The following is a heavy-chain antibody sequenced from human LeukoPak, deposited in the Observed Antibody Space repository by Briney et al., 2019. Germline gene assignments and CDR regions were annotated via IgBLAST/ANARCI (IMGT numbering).Heavy chain of an antibody. CDR1: GFTFSSHW. J-gene: IGHJ4*02. Sequence: GGSLRLSCEGSGFTFSSHWLHWVRQVPGKGPVWVAHASTNGGTTKYADSVKGRFTVTRDNTKNPLYLFMHSLRPEDTAVYFCARSRESSDYVPFDYWGRETLVTVAS. D-gene: IGHD4-17*01. V-gene: IGHV3-74*01. CDR2: ASTNGGTT. CDR3: ARSRESSDYVPFDY.